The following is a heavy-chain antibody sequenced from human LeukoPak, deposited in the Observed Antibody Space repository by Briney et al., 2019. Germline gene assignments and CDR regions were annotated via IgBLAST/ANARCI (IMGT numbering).Heavy chain of an antibody. CDR2: ISGRGDGT. V-gene: IGHV3-23*01. CDR3: ARVRSRITMIVVVISPFDY. Sequence: GGSLRLSCAASGFTFSSYAMGWVRQAPGKGLEWVSAISGRGDGTYYADSVKGRLTISRDNSKNTLYLQMKSLRAEDAAVYYCARVRSRITMIVVVISPFDYWGQGTLVTVSS. J-gene: IGHJ4*02. CDR1: GFTFSSYA. D-gene: IGHD3-22*01.